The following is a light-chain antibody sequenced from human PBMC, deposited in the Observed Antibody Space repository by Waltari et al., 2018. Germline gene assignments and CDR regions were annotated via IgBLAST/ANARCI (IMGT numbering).Light chain of an antibody. J-gene: IGKJ1*01. V-gene: IGKV1-39*01. Sequence: DIQMTQSPSSLSASVGDRVTIICRASQSISNFLNWYQQKPGKAPKLLIYAASSLQSGVPARFSGSGSGTDFTLIISSLQPEDFASYSCQQSHSTPWTFGQGTKVEIK. CDR2: AAS. CDR1: QSISNF. CDR3: QQSHSTPWT.